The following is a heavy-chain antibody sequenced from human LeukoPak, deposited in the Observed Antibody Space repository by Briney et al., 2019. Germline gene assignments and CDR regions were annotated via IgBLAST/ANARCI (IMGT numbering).Heavy chain of an antibody. Sequence: SETLSLTCTVSGGSISSHYSSWIRQPPGKGLGWIGYIFYSRSTTYNPSLKSRVTTSVDTSKNQFSLKLSSVTDADTAVYYCARGRITIFGVGNNWFGPWGQGTLVTVSS. D-gene: IGHD3-3*01. V-gene: IGHV4-59*11. CDR3: ARGRITIFGVGNNWFGP. CDR2: IFYSRST. CDR1: GGSISSHY. J-gene: IGHJ5*02.